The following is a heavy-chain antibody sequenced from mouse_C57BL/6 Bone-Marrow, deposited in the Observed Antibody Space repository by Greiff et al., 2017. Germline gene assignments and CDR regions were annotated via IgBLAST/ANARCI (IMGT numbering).Heavy chain of an antibody. Sequence: EVQLQESGAELVRPGSSVKMSCKTSGYTFTSYGITWVKQRPGQGLEWIGYIYIGNGYTEYNEKFKGKATLTSATSSSTAYMQLSSLTSEDSASYFCARPSTFITTVVPFDYWGQGTTLTVSS. V-gene: IGHV1-58*01. D-gene: IGHD1-1*01. CDR2: IYIGNGYT. CDR1: GYTFTSYG. J-gene: IGHJ2*01. CDR3: ARPSTFITTVVPFDY.